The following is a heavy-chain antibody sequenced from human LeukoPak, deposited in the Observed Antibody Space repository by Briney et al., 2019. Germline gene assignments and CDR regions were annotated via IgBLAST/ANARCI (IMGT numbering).Heavy chain of an antibody. CDR1: GFTFSSYS. D-gene: IGHD6-6*01. CDR3: ARDLHVQLVSWFDP. CDR2: ISSSSSYI. Sequence: MPGGSLRLSCAASGFTFSSYSMNWVRQAPGKGLEWVSSISSSSSYIYYADSVKGRFTISRDNAKNSLYLQMNSLRAEGTAVYYCARDLHVQLVSWFDPWGQGTLVTVSS. J-gene: IGHJ5*02. V-gene: IGHV3-21*01.